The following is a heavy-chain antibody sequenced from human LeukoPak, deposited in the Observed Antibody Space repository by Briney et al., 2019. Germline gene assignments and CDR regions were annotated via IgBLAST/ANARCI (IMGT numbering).Heavy chain of an antibody. V-gene: IGHV4-39*01. D-gene: IGHD3-22*01. CDR3: ARGVEYYDSSGYRPHAFDI. J-gene: IGHJ3*02. Sequence: SETLSLTCTVSGGSFSSGSYYWSWIRQPPGKGLEWFGSISYSGGTAYNPSLRSRVTISVDTSKNQFSLKVNSVTAADTAVYYCARGVEYYDSSGYRPHAFDIWGQGTLVIVSS. CDR1: GGSFSSGSYY. CDR2: ISYSGGT.